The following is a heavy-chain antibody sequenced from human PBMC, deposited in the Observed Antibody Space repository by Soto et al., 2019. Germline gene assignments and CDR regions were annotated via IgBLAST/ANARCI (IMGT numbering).Heavy chain of an antibody. CDR1: GGSVSSSAYY. V-gene: IGHV4-39*01. CDR3: AISGSHQTKYYFDF. J-gene: IGHJ4*02. Sequence: SETLSLTCTVSGGSVSSSAYYWAWIRQPPGKGPEWIGSIYYNGRTYYHTSFESRVTISVDMSRNQFSLRLRSVTAADTAMYYCAISGSHQTKYYFDFWGQGTLVTVSS. D-gene: IGHD1-26*01. CDR2: IYYNGRT.